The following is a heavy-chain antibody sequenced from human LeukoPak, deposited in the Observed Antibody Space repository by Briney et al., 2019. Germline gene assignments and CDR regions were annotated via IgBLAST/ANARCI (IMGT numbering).Heavy chain of an antibody. V-gene: IGHV3-30-3*01. CDR3: ARAPSSNWFHFEY. CDR2: ISYDGSNN. J-gene: IGHJ4*02. CDR1: GFTFNNYV. D-gene: IGHD6-13*01. Sequence: GGSLRLSCAASGFTFNNYVMHWVRQAPGKGLEWVVGISYDGSNNYYADSVKGRFTISRDNSKNTLYVQMNSLRPEDTAVYYCARAPSSNWFHFEYWGQGTLVTVSS.